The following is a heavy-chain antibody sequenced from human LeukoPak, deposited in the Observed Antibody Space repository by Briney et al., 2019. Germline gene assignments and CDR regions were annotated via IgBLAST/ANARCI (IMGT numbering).Heavy chain of an antibody. J-gene: IGHJ4*02. CDR2: IYYSGST. Sequence: PSETLSLTCTVSGGSISSYYWSWIRQPPGKGLEWIGYIYYSGSTNYNPSLKSRVTISVDTSKNQFPLKLSSVTAADTAVYYCARTEPHYDFWSGNYFDYWGQGTLVTVSS. V-gene: IGHV4-59*01. CDR1: GGSISSYY. CDR3: ARTEPHYDFWSGNYFDY. D-gene: IGHD3-3*01.